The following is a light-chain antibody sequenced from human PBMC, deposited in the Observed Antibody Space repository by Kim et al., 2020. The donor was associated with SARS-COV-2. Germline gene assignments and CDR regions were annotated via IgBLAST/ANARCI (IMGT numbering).Light chain of an antibody. CDR1: QDIRND. V-gene: IGKV1-6*01. CDR3: LQDYNYPYT. CDR2: AAS. J-gene: IGKJ2*01. Sequence: ASIGYRVTITCRASQDIRNDLGWYQQKPGKAPELLIYAASSLQSGVPSRFAGSGSGTDFTLTISSLQPEDFATYYCLQDYNYPYTFGQGTKLEI.